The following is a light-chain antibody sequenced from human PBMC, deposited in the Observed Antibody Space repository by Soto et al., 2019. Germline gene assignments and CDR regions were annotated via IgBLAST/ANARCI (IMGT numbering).Light chain of an antibody. J-gene: IGKJ5*01. V-gene: IGKV3-20*01. CDR3: QQYGSSPQIP. CDR1: QSVSSSY. CDR2: GAS. Sequence: EIVLTQSPGTLSLSPGERATLSCRASQSVSSSYLAWYQQKPGQAPRLLIYGASSRATGIPDRFSGSGSGTDFTLTISRLEPEDFAVYYCQQYGSSPQIPFASGPRLEIK.